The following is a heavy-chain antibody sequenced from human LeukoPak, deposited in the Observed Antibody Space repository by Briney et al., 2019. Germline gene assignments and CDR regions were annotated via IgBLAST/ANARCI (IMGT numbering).Heavy chain of an antibody. V-gene: IGHV4-59*01. D-gene: IGHD6-19*01. CDR3: AREYSSGLSWFDP. Sequence: SETLSLTCTLSAASINNYYWSWIRQPPGKGLEWIGYIYYNGNTNYNPSLKSRVTISVDTYKNQFSLKLSSVTAAVTAVYFCAREYSSGLSWFDPWGQGTLVTVSS. CDR1: AASINNYY. CDR2: IYYNGNT. J-gene: IGHJ5*02.